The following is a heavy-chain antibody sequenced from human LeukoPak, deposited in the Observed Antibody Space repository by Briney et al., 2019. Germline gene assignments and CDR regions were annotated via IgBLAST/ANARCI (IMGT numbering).Heavy chain of an antibody. D-gene: IGHD3-3*01. CDR2: ISGSGGST. CDR1: GFTFSSYA. CDR3: AKISYYDFWSGHNPPPYYFDY. J-gene: IGHJ4*02. Sequence: GGSLRLSCAASGFTFSSYAMSWVRQAPGKGLEWVSAISGSGGSTYYADSVKGRFTISRDNSKNTLYLQMNSLRAEDTAVYYCAKISYYDFWSGHNPPPYYFDYWGQGTLVTVSS. V-gene: IGHV3-23*01.